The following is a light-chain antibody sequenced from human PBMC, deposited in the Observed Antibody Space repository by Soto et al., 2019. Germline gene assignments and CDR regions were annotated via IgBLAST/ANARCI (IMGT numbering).Light chain of an antibody. CDR3: QQSSSTPLT. CDR1: QSISSY. J-gene: IGKJ4*01. CDR2: AAS. Sequence: DIQMTQYPSSLSASVGDRVTITCRASQSISSYLNWYQQRPGKAPKVLIYAASSLQTGVPSRFSGSGSGTDFTLTISSLQPEDFATYFCQQSSSTPLTFGGGTKVEIK. V-gene: IGKV1-39*01.